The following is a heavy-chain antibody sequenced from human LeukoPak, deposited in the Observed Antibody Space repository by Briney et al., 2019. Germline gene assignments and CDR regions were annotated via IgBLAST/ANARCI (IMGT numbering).Heavy chain of an antibody. CDR3: ARRASSGWYKGSHFDY. V-gene: IGHV1-2*02. D-gene: IGHD6-19*01. CDR2: INPNSGGT. J-gene: IGHJ4*02. CDR1: GYTFTGYY. Sequence: GASVKVSCKASGYTFTGYYMHWVRQAPGQGLEWMGWINPNSGGTNYAQKFQGRVTMTRDTSISTAYMELSRLRSDDTAVYYCARRASSGWYKGSHFDYWGQGTLVTVSS.